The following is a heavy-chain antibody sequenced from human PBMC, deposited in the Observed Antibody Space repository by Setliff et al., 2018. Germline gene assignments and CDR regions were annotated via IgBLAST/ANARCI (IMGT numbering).Heavy chain of an antibody. CDR3: AREIRNMCYFDS. Sequence: ASVKVSCKTSGYNFITLGINWVRQAPGQGLEWVGWISPYSGKTDYAQKFQDRVIMTIDSATTTAFMELSSLRSDDTAIYYCAREIRNMCYFDSWGRGTLVTVSS. D-gene: IGHD3-10*01. CDR1: GYNFITLG. CDR2: ISPYSGKT. J-gene: IGHJ4*01. V-gene: IGHV1-18*01.